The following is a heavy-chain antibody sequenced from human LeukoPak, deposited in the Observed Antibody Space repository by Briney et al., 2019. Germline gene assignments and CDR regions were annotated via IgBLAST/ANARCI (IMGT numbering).Heavy chain of an antibody. Sequence: PGGSLRLSCADSGFTFSSYGMHWVRQAPGKGLEWVAVISYDGSNKYYADSVKGRFTISRDNSKNTLYLQMNSLRAEDTAVYYCAKVHSSGFFDYWGQGTLVTVSS. CDR2: ISYDGSNK. V-gene: IGHV3-30*18. J-gene: IGHJ4*02. CDR1: GFTFSSYG. CDR3: AKVHSSGFFDY. D-gene: IGHD6-19*01.